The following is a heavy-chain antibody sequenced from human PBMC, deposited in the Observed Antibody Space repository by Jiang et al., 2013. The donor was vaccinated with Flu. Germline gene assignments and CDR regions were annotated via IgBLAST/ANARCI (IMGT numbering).Heavy chain of an antibody. D-gene: IGHD2-15*01. Sequence: QSGSELKKPGASVKVSCKASGYTFTSYAMNWVRQAPGQGLEWMGWINTNTGNPTYAQGFTGRFVFSLDTSVSTAYLQICSLKAEDTAVYYCARDKRVVVAATRNPWFDPLGSGNPWSPSPQ. CDR2: INTNTGNP. V-gene: IGHV7-4-1*01. J-gene: IGHJ5*02. CDR3: ARDKRVVVAATRNPWFDP. CDR1: GYTFTSYA.